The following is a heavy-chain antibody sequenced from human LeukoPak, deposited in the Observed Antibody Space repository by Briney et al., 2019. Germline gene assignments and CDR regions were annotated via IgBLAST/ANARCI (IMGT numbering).Heavy chain of an antibody. Sequence: GGSLRLSCAASGFTFSSCAMGWVRQAPGKGLEWVSALSSSGASTYYADSVRGRFTISRDNSENMLYLQMNSLRAEDTAIYYCAKISSTSWYYFDSWGQGTLVTVSS. J-gene: IGHJ4*02. CDR2: LSSSGAST. D-gene: IGHD2-2*01. CDR1: GFTFSSCA. CDR3: AKISSTSWYYFDS. V-gene: IGHV3-23*01.